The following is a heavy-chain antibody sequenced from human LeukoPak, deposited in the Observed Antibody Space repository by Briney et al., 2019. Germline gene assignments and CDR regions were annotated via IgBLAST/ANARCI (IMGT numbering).Heavy chain of an antibody. V-gene: IGHV1-46*01. CDR1: GYTFTGYH. J-gene: IGHJ4*02. CDR3: ARVYSSGWTKALDY. CDR2: IYPSDGST. D-gene: IGHD6-25*01. Sequence: GASVKVSCRASGYTFTGYHIHWVRQAPGQGLEWMGMIYPSDGSTSYAQKFQGRVTVTRDTSTSTVYMELSSLRSEDTAVYYCARVYSSGWTKALDYWGQGTLVTVSS.